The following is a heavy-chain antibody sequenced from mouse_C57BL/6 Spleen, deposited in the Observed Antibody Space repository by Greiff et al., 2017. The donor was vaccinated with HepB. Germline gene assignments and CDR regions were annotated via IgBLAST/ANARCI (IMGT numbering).Heavy chain of an antibody. CDR3: ARPFTTGYFDV. CDR2: ISSGSSTI. Sequence: EVKLMESGGGLVKPGGSLKLSCAASGFTFSDYGMHWVRQAPEKGLEWVAYISSGSSTIYYADTVKGRFTISRDNAKNTLFLQMTSLRSEDTAMYYCARPFTTGYFDVWGTGTTVTVSS. CDR1: GFTFSDYG. J-gene: IGHJ1*03. V-gene: IGHV5-17*01. D-gene: IGHD1-1*01.